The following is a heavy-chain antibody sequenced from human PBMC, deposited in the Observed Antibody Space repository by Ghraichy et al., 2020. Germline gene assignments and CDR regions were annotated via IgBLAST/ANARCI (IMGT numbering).Heavy chain of an antibody. CDR2: ISSSSSTI. Sequence: GGSLRLSCAASGFTFISYSMNWVRQAPGKGLEWVSYISSSSSTIYYADSVKGRFTISRDNAKNSLYLQMNSLRAEDTAVYYCAREQLLLTGTPPFDYWGQGTLVTVSS. D-gene: IGHD1-7*01. J-gene: IGHJ4*02. CDR1: GFTFISYS. CDR3: AREQLLLTGTPPFDY. V-gene: IGHV3-48*04.